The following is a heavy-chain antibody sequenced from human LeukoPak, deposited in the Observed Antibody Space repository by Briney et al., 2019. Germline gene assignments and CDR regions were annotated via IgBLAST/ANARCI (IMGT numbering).Heavy chain of an antibody. Sequence: NPSETLSLTCTVSGGSISSYHWSWIRQPPGKGLECIGYIYYSGSTHYNPSLKSRVTISVDTSKNQFSLKLSSVTAADTAVYYCAREGRLNPAIGVDWGQGTLVTVSS. CDR2: IYYSGST. CDR3: AREGRLNPAIGVD. V-gene: IGHV4-59*01. J-gene: IGHJ4*02. CDR1: GGSISSYH. D-gene: IGHD6-19*01.